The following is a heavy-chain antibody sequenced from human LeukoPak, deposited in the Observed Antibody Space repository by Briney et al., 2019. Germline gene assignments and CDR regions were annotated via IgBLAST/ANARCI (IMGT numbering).Heavy chain of an antibody. D-gene: IGHD6-19*01. CDR2: INHSGST. CDR1: GGSFSGYY. J-gene: IGHJ4*02. Sequence: SETLSLTCAVSGGSFSGYYWSWVRQAPGKGLEWIGEINHSGSTNYNPSLKRRVTISVDKSKNQFSLKLSSVTAADSAVYYCARAGIQIAVAGTGSFWGQGTLVTVSS. CDR3: ARAGIQIAVAGTGSF. V-gene: IGHV4-34*01.